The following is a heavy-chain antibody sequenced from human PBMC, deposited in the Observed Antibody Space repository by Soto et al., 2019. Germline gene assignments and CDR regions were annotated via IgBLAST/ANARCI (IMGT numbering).Heavy chain of an antibody. D-gene: IGHD6-6*01. Sequence: ASVKVSGKASGYTFTGYYMHWVRQAPGKGLEWMGWINPNSGGTNYAQKFQGWVTMTRDTSISTAYMELSRLRSDDTAVYYCARLRGSSSDFFDFWGQGTLVTVSS. V-gene: IGHV1-2*04. CDR1: GYTFTGYY. CDR2: INPNSGGT. J-gene: IGHJ4*02. CDR3: ARLRGSSSDFFDF.